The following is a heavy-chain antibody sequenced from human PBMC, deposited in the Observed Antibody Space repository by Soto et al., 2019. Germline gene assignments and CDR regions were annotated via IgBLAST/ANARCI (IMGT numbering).Heavy chain of an antibody. Sequence: SVKVSCKASGGTFSSYTISWVRQAPGQGLEWMGRIIPILGIANYAQKFQGRVTITTDKSTSTAYMELSSLRSEDTAVYYCAADRYRRYCSGGSCYHDAFDIWGQGTMVTVSS. V-gene: IGHV1-69*02. D-gene: IGHD2-15*01. J-gene: IGHJ3*02. CDR1: GGTFSSYT. CDR3: AADRYRRYCSGGSCYHDAFDI. CDR2: IIPILGIA.